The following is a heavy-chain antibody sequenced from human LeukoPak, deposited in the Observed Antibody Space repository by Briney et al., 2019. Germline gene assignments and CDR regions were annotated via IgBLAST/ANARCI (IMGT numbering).Heavy chain of an antibody. J-gene: IGHJ6*02. Sequence: TGRSLRLSCAASGFTFSSYAMSWVRQAPGKGLEWVSAISGSGGSTYYADSVKGRFTISRDNSKNTLYLQMNSLRVEDTAVYYCAKDASILLWFGEATSKPYYYYGMDVWGQGTTVTVSS. CDR3: AKDASILLWFGEATSKPYYYYGMDV. CDR2: ISGSGGST. V-gene: IGHV3-23*01. D-gene: IGHD3-10*01. CDR1: GFTFSSYA.